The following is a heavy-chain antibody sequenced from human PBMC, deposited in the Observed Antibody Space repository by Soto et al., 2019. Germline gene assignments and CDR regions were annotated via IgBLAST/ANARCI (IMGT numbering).Heavy chain of an antibody. CDR3: VRGEDVSGERQNWFDP. Sequence: SQTLSLTCAISGDSVSSYSAAWNWIRQSPSGGLEWLGRTYYRSRFFSDYAESVKSRIIINPDTSKNQFSLQLKSVTPEDTAVYYCVRGEDVSGERQNWFDPWGQGTLVTVSS. CDR1: GDSVSSYSAA. J-gene: IGHJ5*02. CDR2: TYYRSRFFS. V-gene: IGHV6-1*01. D-gene: IGHD6-25*01.